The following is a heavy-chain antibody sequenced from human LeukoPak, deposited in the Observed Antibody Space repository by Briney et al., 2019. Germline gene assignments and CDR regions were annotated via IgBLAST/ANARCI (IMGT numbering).Heavy chain of an antibody. CDR2: INHSGST. Sequence: PSETLSLTCAVYGGSFSGYYWSWIRQPPGKGLEWIGEINHSGSTNYNPSLKRRVTISVDTSKNQFSLKLSSVTAADTAVYYCARGGLDFYCGSTSCYFDYWGQGTLVTVSS. D-gene: IGHD2-2*01. CDR3: ARGGLDFYCGSTSCYFDY. J-gene: IGHJ4*02. V-gene: IGHV4-34*01. CDR1: GGSFSGYY.